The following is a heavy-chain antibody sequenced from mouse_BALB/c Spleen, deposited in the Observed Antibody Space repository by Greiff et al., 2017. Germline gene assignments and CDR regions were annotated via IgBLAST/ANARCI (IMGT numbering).Heavy chain of an antibody. J-gene: IGHJ4*01. CDR2: ILPGSGST. V-gene: IGHV1-9*01. CDR1: GYTFSSYW. CDR3: ARGGQLGPMDY. D-gene: IGHD3-1*01. Sequence: QVQLQQPGAELVKPGASVKLSCKASGYTFSSYWIEWVKQRPGHGLEWIGEILPGSGSTNYNEKFKGKATFTADTSSNTAYMQLSSLTSEDSAVYYCARGGQLGPMDYWGQGTSVTVSS.